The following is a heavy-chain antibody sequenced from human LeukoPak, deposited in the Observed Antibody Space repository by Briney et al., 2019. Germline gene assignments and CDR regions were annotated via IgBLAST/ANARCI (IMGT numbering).Heavy chain of an antibody. CDR3: ARLCPRYDCGMDV. CDR2: IDPSDSYT. CDR1: RYSFTNYW. J-gene: IGHJ6*02. V-gene: IGHV5-10-1*01. Sequence: GASLKISCKCSRYSFTNYWIIWVRQLPGKGLEWMGRIDPSDSYTNYSPSFQGHVTISADKSISTAYLQWSGLKASDTAMYYCARLCPRYDCGMDVWGQGTSVTVSS.